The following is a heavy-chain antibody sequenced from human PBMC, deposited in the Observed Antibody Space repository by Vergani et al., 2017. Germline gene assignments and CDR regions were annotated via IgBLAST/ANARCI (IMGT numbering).Heavy chain of an antibody. V-gene: IGHV4-38-2*01. CDR2: MDYNGRA. D-gene: IGHD3-22*01. J-gene: IGHJ4*02. CDR1: GFTFSDYY. Sequence: QVQLVESGGGLVKPGGSLRLSCAASGFTFSDYYMSWIRQAPGKGLEWIGSMDYNGRAYYTPSLRRRVAISIDTSKMQFSLKLYSLTAADTAIYYCARHVTQDYYNDSDYFDYWGLGTLVTVSS. CDR3: ARHVTQDYYNDSDYFDY.